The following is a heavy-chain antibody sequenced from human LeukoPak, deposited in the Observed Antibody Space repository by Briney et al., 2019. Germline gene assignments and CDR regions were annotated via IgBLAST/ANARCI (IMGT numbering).Heavy chain of an antibody. CDR1: GFTFSSYW. V-gene: IGHV3-74*01. CDR3: ARVSITMVRGVTYAFDI. D-gene: IGHD3-10*01. J-gene: IGHJ3*02. Sequence: GGSLRLSCAASGFTFSSYWMHWVRQAPGKGLVWVSRINSDGSSTSYADSVKGRFTISRDNAKNTLYLQMNSLRAEDTAVYYCARVSITMVRGVTYAFDIWGQGTMVTVSS. CDR2: INSDGSST.